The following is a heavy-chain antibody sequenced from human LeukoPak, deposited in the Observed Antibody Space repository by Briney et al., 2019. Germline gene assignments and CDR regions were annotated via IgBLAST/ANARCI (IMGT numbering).Heavy chain of an antibody. V-gene: IGHV4-59*13. CDR2: MYYSGTS. J-gene: IGHJ3*02. D-gene: IGHD4-17*01. CDR3: ARASRVRTVTTVLTGGKLLDAFDI. Sequence: PSETLSLTCTVSGGSMSSYYWSWIRQPPGKGLEYIGYMYYSGTSKYNPSLKSRVTISLDTSKNQFSLRLNSVTAADTAVYYCARASRVRTVTTVLTGGKLLDAFDIWGQGTMVTVSS. CDR1: GGSMSSYY.